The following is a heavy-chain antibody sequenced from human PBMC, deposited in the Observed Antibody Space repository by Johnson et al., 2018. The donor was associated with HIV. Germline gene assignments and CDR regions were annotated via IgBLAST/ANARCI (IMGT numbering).Heavy chain of an antibody. CDR3: AKDRSGGALGAFDI. CDR2: LASSGGTV. D-gene: IGHD2-15*01. CDR1: ESTFSAYY. J-gene: IGHJ3*02. V-gene: IGHV3-11*04. Sequence: QVQLVESGGGLVNPGGSPRLSCAASESTFSAYYMSWILQAPGKGLEWVSSLASSGGTVCYADSVQGRFTISRDNYKTTLYLQMNSLRDEDTALYYCAKDRSGGALGAFDIWGHGTMVTVSS.